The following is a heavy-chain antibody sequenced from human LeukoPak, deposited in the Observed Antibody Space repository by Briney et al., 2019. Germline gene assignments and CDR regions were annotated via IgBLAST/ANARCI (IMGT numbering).Heavy chain of an antibody. D-gene: IGHD6-19*01. CDR1: GYTFTSYD. CDR3: ASLSSGWEFDY. J-gene: IGHJ4*02. V-gene: IGHV1-8*03. CDR2: MNPNSGNT. Sequence: ASVKVSCKASGYTFTSYDINWVRQATGQGLEWMGWMNPNSGNTAYAQKFQGRVTITRNTSISTAYMELSSLRSEDTAAYYCASLSSGWEFDYWGQGTLVTVSS.